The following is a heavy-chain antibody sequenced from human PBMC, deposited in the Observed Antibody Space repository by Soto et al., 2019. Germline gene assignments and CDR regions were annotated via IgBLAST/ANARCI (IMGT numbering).Heavy chain of an antibody. CDR1: GFTFSSYG. J-gene: IGHJ6*02. D-gene: IGHD2-21*02. Sequence: GALRLSCAASGFTFSSYGMHWVRQAPGKGLEWVAVISYDGSNKYYADSVKGRFTISRDNSKNTLYLQMNSLRAEDTAVYYCAKDRSDSGYYYYYYGMDVWGQGTTVTVSS. CDR2: ISYDGSNK. V-gene: IGHV3-30*18. CDR3: AKDRSDSGYYYYYYGMDV.